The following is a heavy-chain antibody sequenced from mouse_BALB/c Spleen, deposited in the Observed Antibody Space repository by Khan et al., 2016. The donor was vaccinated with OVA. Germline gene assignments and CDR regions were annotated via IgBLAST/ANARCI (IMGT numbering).Heavy chain of an antibody. CDR1: GYTFTNYV. D-gene: IGHD2-1*01. J-gene: IGHJ2*01. CDR2: INTYTGEP. CDR3: ARGNRDFDY. V-gene: IGHV9-3-1*01. Sequence: QIQLVQSGPELKKPGETVKISCKASGYTFTNYVMNWVKQAPGKGLKWMGWINTYTGEPTYSDDFKGRFAFSLETSASTAYLQINNLKNEDTARYFCARGNRDFDYWGQGTTLTVSS.